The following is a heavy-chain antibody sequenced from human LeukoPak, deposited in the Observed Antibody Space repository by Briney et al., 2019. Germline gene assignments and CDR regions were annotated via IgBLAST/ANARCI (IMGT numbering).Heavy chain of an antibody. J-gene: IGHJ4*02. Sequence: ASVKVSCKASGYTFTSYAMHWVRQAPGQRLEWMGWINAGNGNTKYSQKFQGRVTFTRDTSASTAYMELSSLRSEDTAVYYCAREGLVLPFDYWGQGTLVTVSS. CDR2: INAGNGNT. CDR3: AREGLVLPFDY. D-gene: IGHD4/OR15-4a*01. CDR1: GYTFTSYA. V-gene: IGHV1-3*01.